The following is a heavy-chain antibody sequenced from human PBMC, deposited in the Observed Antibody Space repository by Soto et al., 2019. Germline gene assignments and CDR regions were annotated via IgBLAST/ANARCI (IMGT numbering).Heavy chain of an antibody. Sequence: SETLSLTCTVSGGSISSYYWSWIRQPAGKGLEWIGRIYTSGSTNYNPSLKSRVTMSVDTSKNQFSLKLSSVTAADTTVYYCARVSGTGTTLMGWFDPWGQGTLVTVSS. CDR1: GGSISSYY. J-gene: IGHJ5*02. CDR3: ARVSGTGTTLMGWFDP. CDR2: IYTSGST. V-gene: IGHV4-4*07. D-gene: IGHD1-7*01.